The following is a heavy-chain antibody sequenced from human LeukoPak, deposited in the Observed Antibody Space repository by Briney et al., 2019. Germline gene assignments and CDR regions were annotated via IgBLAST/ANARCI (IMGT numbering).Heavy chain of an antibody. J-gene: IGHJ4*02. CDR3: ARARSYCGGDCYTIFDY. D-gene: IGHD2-21*02. CDR2: INPNSGGT. V-gene: IGHV1-2*02. CDR1: GYTFTSYY. Sequence: ASVKVSCKASGYTFTSYYMHWVRQAPGQGLEWMGWINPNSGGTNYAQKFQGRVTMTRDTSISTAYMELSRLRSDDTAVYYCARARSYCGGDCYTIFDYWGQGTLVTVYS.